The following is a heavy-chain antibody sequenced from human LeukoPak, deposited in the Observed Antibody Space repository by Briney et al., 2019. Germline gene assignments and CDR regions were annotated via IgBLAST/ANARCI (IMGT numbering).Heavy chain of an antibody. V-gene: IGHV3-21*01. CDR1: GFTVSSYS. CDR3: AKAGYSSGWTRYYGMDV. J-gene: IGHJ6*02. D-gene: IGHD6-19*01. CDR2: ISSSSSYI. Sequence: GGSLRLSCAASGFTVSSYSMNWVRQAPGKGLEWVSSISSSSSYIYYADSVKGRFTISRDNAKNSLYLQMNSLRAEDTAVYYCAKAGYSSGWTRYYGMDVWGQGTTVAVSS.